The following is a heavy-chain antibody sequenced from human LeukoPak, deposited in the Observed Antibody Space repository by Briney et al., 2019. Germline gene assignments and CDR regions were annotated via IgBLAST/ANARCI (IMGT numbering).Heavy chain of an antibody. D-gene: IGHD5-18*01. J-gene: IGHJ4*02. Sequence: SETLSLTCTVSGGSISSSSAYWGWIRQLPGKGLEWIGSIYYSKNTYYNPSLKSRVTISADTSKNQFSLTLGSVSATDTAVYYCVSPRGFSYGYFGYWGQGTLVTVSS. CDR3: VSPRGFSYGYFGY. CDR2: IYYSKNT. CDR1: GGSISSSSAY. V-gene: IGHV4-39*01.